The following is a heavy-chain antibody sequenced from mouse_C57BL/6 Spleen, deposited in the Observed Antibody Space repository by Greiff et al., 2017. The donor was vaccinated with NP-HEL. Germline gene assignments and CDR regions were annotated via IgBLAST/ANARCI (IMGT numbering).Heavy chain of an antibody. D-gene: IGHD1-1*01. V-gene: IGHV5-17*01. Sequence: EVQLVESGGGLVKPGGSLKLSCAASGFTFSDYGMHWVRQAPEKGLEWVAYISSGSSTIYYADTVKGRFTISRDNAKNTLFLQMTSLRSEDTAMYYCARAGYGSSTGYFDVWGTRTTVTVSS. CDR1: GFTFSDYG. J-gene: IGHJ1*03. CDR3: ARAGYGSSTGYFDV. CDR2: ISSGSSTI.